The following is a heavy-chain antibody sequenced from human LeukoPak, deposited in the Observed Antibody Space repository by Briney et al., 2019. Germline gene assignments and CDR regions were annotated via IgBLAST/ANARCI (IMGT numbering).Heavy chain of an antibody. V-gene: IGHV4-59*01. CDR3: ARLTLDYGDLH. CDR2: IYYSGST. J-gene: IGHJ4*02. CDR1: GGSISSYY. Sequence: SETLSLTCTVSGGSISSYYWSWIRQPPGKGLEWIGYIYYSGSTNYNPSLKSRVTISVDTSKNQFSLKLSSVTAADTAVYYCARLTLDYGDLHWGQGTLVTVSS. D-gene: IGHD4-17*01.